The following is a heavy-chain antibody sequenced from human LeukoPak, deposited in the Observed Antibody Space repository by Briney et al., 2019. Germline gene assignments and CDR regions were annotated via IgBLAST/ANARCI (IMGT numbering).Heavy chain of an antibody. Sequence: PSETLSLTCAVYGGSFSGYYWSWIRQPPGKGLEWIGEINHSGSTNYNPSLKSRVTISVDTSKNQFSLKLSSVTAADTAVYYRARVSDWFDPWGQGTLVTVSS. CDR1: GGSFSGYY. V-gene: IGHV4-34*01. D-gene: IGHD1-26*01. CDR2: INHSGST. J-gene: IGHJ5*02. CDR3: ARVSDWFDP.